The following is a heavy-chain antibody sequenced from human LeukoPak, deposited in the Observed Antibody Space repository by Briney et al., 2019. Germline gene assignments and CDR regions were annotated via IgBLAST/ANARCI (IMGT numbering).Heavy chain of an antibody. J-gene: IGHJ3*02. CDR3: TRDQIVVVPAASPHAFDI. V-gene: IGHV3-49*04. D-gene: IGHD2-2*01. CDR2: IRSKAYGGTT. Sequence: GSLRLSCTASGFTFGDYAMSWVRQAPGKGLDWVGFIRSKAYGGTTEYAASVKGRFTISRDDSKSIAYLQMNSLKTEDTAVYYCTRDQIVVVPAASPHAFDIWGQGTMVTVSS. CDR1: GFTFGDYA.